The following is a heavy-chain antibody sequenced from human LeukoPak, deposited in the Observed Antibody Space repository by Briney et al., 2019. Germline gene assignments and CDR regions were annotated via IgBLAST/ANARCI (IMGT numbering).Heavy chain of an antibody. CDR3: ARGIYDDVVTVGAPGNWFDP. Sequence: SETLSLTCAVYGGSFSGYYWSWIRQPPGKGLEWIGEINHSGSTNYNPSLKGRVTISVDTSKNQFSLKLSSVTAADTAVYYCARGIYDDVVTVGAPGNWFDPWGQGTLVTVSS. V-gene: IGHV4-34*01. J-gene: IGHJ5*02. CDR1: GGSFSGYY. D-gene: IGHD5/OR15-5a*01. CDR2: INHSGST.